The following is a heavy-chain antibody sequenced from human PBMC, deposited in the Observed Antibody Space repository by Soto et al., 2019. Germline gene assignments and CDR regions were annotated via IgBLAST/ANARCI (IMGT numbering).Heavy chain of an antibody. CDR3: XRVTPGNNLYYFSGLDF. Sequence: GESLKISCVASGFSFDTYGVHWVRQAPGKGLQWVALISYEGSNTYYADSVRGRFTISRDNSKNTLYLQMNTLRPEDTGVYYCXRVTPGNNLYYFSGLDFWGQGTSVTVSS. D-gene: IGHD1-1*01. CDR1: GFSFDTYG. J-gene: IGHJ6*02. CDR2: ISYEGSNT. V-gene: IGHV3-30-3*01.